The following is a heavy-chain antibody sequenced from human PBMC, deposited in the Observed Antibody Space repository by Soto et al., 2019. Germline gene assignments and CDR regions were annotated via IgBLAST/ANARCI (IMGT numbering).Heavy chain of an antibody. J-gene: IGHJ4*02. Sequence: SETLSLTCSVSGGSISSYYWSWIRQPPGKGLEWIGNFYYSGNTNYNPSLKSRVTISVDTSKNQFSLKLNSVTAADTAVYYCARWEYYYGSGGLDYWGRGALVTVSS. CDR2: FYYSGNT. CDR1: GGSISSYY. D-gene: IGHD3-10*01. V-gene: IGHV4-59*08. CDR3: ARWEYYYGSGGLDY.